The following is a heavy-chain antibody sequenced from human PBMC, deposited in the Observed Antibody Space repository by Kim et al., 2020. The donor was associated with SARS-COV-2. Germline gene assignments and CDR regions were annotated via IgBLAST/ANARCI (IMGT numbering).Heavy chain of an antibody. CDR3: ASYDGDYCSFNCV. J-gene: IGHJ6*03. CDR1: GFTFSHYA. CDR2: IWINGCGE. D-gene: IGHD2-21*02. Sequence: GGSLRLSCAASGFTFSHYAMYWFRQAPGKGLECVGVIWINGCGETSPYSATVRFTISIYNAESMMILHMRILSPEATATSYCASYDGDYCSFNCVWG. V-gene: IGHV3-33*02.